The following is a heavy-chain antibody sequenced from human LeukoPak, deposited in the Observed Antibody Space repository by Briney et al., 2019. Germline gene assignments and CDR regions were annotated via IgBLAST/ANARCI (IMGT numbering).Heavy chain of an antibody. Sequence: GGSLQISCKGSGSSFTSYWIGRVRPLPGKGLEGMGIIYPGDSDTRYSPSFQGQVTISADKSISTAYLQWSSLKASDTAMYYCARLSLIREEMATIPDYWGQGTLVTVSS. J-gene: IGHJ4*02. CDR2: IYPGDSDT. CDR1: GSSFTSYW. CDR3: ARLSLIREEMATIPDY. D-gene: IGHD5-24*01. V-gene: IGHV5-51*01.